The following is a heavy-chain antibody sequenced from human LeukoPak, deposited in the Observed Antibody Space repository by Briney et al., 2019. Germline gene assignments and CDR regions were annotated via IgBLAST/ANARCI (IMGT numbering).Heavy chain of an antibody. Sequence: GGSLRLSCAASGFTFSDYYMSWIRQAPGKGLEWVSYISSSGSTIYYADSVKGRFTISRDNAKNSLYLQMNSLTAEDAAVYYCARAGVDSSGYYYQGFDYWGQGTQVTVSS. CDR3: ARAGVDSSGYYYQGFDY. J-gene: IGHJ4*02. V-gene: IGHV3-11*04. D-gene: IGHD3-3*01. CDR1: GFTFSDYY. CDR2: ISSSGSTI.